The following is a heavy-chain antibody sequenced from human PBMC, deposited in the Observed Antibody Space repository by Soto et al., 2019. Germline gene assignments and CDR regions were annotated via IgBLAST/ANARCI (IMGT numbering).Heavy chain of an antibody. J-gene: IGHJ5*02. D-gene: IGHD6-13*01. Sequence: GASVKVSCKASGYTFTSYGISWVRQAPGQGLEWMGWISAYNGNTNYAQKLQGRVTMTTDTSTSTAYMELRSLRSDDTAVYYCARDLIAAADPPEYWFDPWGQGTLVTVSS. CDR3: ARDLIAAADPPEYWFDP. CDR2: ISAYNGNT. CDR1: GYTFTSYG. V-gene: IGHV1-18*04.